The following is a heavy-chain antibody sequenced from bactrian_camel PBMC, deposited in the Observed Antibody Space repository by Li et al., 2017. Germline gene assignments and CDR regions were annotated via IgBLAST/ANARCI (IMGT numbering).Heavy chain of an antibody. CDR2: IGMAKSDT. CDR1: GFTFSSYY. J-gene: IGHJ6*01. D-gene: IGHD2*01. V-gene: IGHV3-2*01. CDR3: ATLWSVGF. Sequence: QLVESGGGLVQPGGSLRLSCAASGFTFSSYYMSWVRQAPGKAREGVAGIGMAKSDTYYADSVKGRFTISMDNAKNTLYLQMNSLKTEDTAVYYCATLWSVGFWGQGTQVTVS.